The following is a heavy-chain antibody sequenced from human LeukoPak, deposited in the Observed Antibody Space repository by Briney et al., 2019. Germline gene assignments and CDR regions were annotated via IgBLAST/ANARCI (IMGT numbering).Heavy chain of an antibody. V-gene: IGHV4-59*01. CDR3: ARAEGLQSFDY. D-gene: IGHD5-24*01. Sequence: PSETLSLTCTVSGGSISSYYWSWIRQPPGKGLEWIGYIYYSGSTNYNPSLKSRVTISVDTSKNQFSLKLSSVTAADTAVYYCARAEGLQSFDYWGQGTLVTVSS. J-gene: IGHJ4*02. CDR2: IYYSGST. CDR1: GGSISSYY.